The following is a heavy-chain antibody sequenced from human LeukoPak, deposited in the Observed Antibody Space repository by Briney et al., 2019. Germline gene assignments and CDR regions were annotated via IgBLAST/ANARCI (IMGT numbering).Heavy chain of an antibody. CDR3: AKDLTNGWGTFDY. D-gene: IGHD3-16*01. CDR1: GFTVTNNY. CDR2: IYSDGST. Sequence: GGSLRLSCAASGFTVTNNYMNWVRQAPGKGLEWVSVIYSDGSTFYSDSVKGRFTIPRHNSKNIVYLQMNSLRTEDTAVYYCAKDLTNGWGTFDYWGQGTLVTVSS. V-gene: IGHV3-53*04. J-gene: IGHJ4*02.